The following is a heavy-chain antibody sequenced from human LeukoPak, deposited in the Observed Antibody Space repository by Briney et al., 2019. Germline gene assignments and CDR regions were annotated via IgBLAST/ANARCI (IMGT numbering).Heavy chain of an antibody. J-gene: IGHJ4*02. V-gene: IGHV4-39*01. CDR3: ARHFYQFRAASDY. CDR1: GGSISSSSYY. Sequence: SETLSLTCIVSGGSISSSSYYWGWIRQPPGKGLEWIGSIYYSGSTYYNPSLKSRVTISVDTSKNQFSLKLSSVTAADTAVYYCARHFYQFRAASDYWGQGTLVTVSS. D-gene: IGHD2-2*01. CDR2: IYYSGST.